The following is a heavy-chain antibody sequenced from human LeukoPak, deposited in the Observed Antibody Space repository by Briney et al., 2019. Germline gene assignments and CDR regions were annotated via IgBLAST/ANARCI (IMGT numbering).Heavy chain of an antibody. CDR3: ARGGGLDV. CDR2: INHNGNVN. V-gene: IGHV3-7*03. D-gene: IGHD3-16*01. Sequence: PGESLRLSCAASGFTFNSYWMNWARQAPGKGLEWVASINHNGNVNYYVDSVKGRFTISRDNAKNSLYLQMSNLRAEGTAVYFCARGGGLDVWGQGATVTVSS. J-gene: IGHJ6*02. CDR1: GFTFNSYW.